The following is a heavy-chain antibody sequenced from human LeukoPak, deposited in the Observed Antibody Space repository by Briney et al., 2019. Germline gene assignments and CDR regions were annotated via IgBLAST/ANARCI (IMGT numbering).Heavy chain of an antibody. CDR3: ARVLVYYDSSGYYRYQYYFDY. CDR1: GYTFTSYG. D-gene: IGHD3-22*01. V-gene: IGHV1-18*01. CDR2: ISAYNGNT. Sequence: ASVKVSCKASGYTFTSYGISWVRQAPGQGLEWMGWISAYNGNTNYAQKLQGRVTMTTDTSTSTAYMELRSLRSDDTAVYYCARVLVYYDSSGYYRYQYYFDYWGQGTLVTVSS. J-gene: IGHJ4*02.